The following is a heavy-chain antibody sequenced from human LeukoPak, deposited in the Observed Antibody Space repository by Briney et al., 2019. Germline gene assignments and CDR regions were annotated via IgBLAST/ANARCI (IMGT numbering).Heavy chain of an antibody. CDR2: ISAYNGNT. J-gene: IGHJ4*02. CDR1: GYTFTSYG. Sequence: ASAKVSCKASGYTFTSYGISWVRQAPGQGLEWMGWISAYNGNTNYAQKLQGRVTMTTDTSTSTAYMELRSLRSDDTAVYYCARVTPSDVVVPAAMPRIYYFDYWGQGTLVTVSS. V-gene: IGHV1-18*01. D-gene: IGHD2-2*01. CDR3: ARVTPSDVVVPAAMPRIYYFDY.